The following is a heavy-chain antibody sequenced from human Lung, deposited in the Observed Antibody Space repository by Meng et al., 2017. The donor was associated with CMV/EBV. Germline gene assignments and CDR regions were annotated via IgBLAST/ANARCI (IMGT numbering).Heavy chain of an antibody. D-gene: IGHD2-15*01. J-gene: IGHJ6*02. CDR1: GYNFTGYY. CDR3: ARVKRYCTGGSCSSTGYYGMDV. CDR2: INPNSGDT. V-gene: IGHV1-2*02. Sequence: SXXVSXXASGYNFTGYYMHWVRQAPGQGLEWMGWINPNSGDTNYAQKFQGRVTMTGDTSITTAYMELSRLRSDDMAVYYCARVKRYCTGGSCSSTGYYGMDVXGQGXTVTVSS.